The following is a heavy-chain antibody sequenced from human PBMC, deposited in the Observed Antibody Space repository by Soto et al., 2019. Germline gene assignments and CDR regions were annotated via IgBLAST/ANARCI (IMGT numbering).Heavy chain of an antibody. CDR1: GFTFSSYA. V-gene: IGHV3-30-3*01. J-gene: IGHJ6*02. D-gene: IGHD2-15*01. CDR3: AIVAGYCSGGSCSEGYYYYGMDV. Sequence: GGSLRLSCAASGFTFSSYAMHWVRQAPGKGLEWVAVISYDGSNKYYADSVKGRFTISRDNSKNTLYLQMNSLRAEDTAVYYCAIVAGYCSGGSCSEGYYYYGMDVWGQGTTVTVSS. CDR2: ISYDGSNK.